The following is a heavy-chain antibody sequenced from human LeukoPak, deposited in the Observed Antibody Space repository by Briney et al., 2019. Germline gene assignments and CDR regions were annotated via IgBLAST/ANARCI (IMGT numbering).Heavy chain of an antibody. Sequence: GGSLRLSCAASGFTFSSYEMNWVRQAPGKGLEWVSYVSSSGSTIYYADSVKGRFTISRDNAKNSLYLQMNSLRAEDTAVYYCAREGASRDGYNWSAFDIWGHGTMVTVSS. CDR2: VSSSGSTI. CDR1: GFTFSSYE. D-gene: IGHD5-24*01. CDR3: AREGASRDGYNWSAFDI. V-gene: IGHV3-48*03. J-gene: IGHJ3*02.